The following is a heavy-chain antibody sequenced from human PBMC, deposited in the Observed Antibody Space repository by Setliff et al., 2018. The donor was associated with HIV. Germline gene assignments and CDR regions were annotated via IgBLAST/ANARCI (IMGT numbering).Heavy chain of an antibody. CDR1: GFTVSSNY. V-gene: IGHV3-53*01. Sequence: LRLSCTVSGFTVSSNYMTWVRQAPGKGLEWVSSIYGGGGTTFYADSVKGRFTISRDNSNNALYLQMNSLRVEDTGTYYCAKDRVPDGLWAIDYWGQGATVTVSS. CDR3: AKDRVPDGLWAIDY. CDR2: IYGGGGTT. D-gene: IGHD3-16*01. J-gene: IGHJ4*02.